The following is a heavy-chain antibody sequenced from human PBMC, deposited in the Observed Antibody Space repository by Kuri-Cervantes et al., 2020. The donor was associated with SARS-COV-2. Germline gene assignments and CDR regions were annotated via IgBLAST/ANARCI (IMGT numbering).Heavy chain of an antibody. D-gene: IGHD2-21*01. CDR1: ESTFPNYD. Sequence: ASVKVSCKAPESTFPNYDINWVRRATGQGLEWMGMVKTNSGNTLYAQILQGRVTMTRDTSTSTVYMELSSLTSEDTAIYYCYCAPKEGFDSWGQGTLVTVSS. CDR2: VKTNSGNT. V-gene: IGHV1-8*01. CDR3: YCAPKEGFDS. J-gene: IGHJ4*02.